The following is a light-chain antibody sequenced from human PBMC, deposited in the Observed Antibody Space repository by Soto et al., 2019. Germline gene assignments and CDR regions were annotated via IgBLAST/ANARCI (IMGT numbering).Light chain of an antibody. CDR3: GSYTSSSTLV. J-gene: IGLJ2*01. Sequence: QSVLTQPASVSGSPGQSITISCTGTSSDVGGYNYVSWYQQHPGKAPKLMIYDVSNRPSGVSNRFSGSKSGNTASLTISGLQAEDEAAYYCGSYTSSSTLVFGGGTKLTVL. V-gene: IGLV2-14*01. CDR1: SSDVGGYNY. CDR2: DVS.